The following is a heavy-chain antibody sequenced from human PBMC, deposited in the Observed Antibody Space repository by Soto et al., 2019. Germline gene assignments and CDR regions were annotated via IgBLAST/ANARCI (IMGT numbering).Heavy chain of an antibody. D-gene: IGHD1-26*01. J-gene: IGHJ6*02. CDR3: AGQGSWPYYYYGLDV. V-gene: IGHV1-18*01. CDR1: GYTFTTSG. CDR2: ISTYNGDT. Sequence: QVQLVQSGPEVRKPGASVKVSCEASGYTFTTSGISWVRQVPGQGLEWMGWISTYNGDTNSAQNFQGRVLMTADTSTGTGYMELMSLKSDDTAVYYCAGQGSWPYYYYGLDVWGQGTTVTVSS.